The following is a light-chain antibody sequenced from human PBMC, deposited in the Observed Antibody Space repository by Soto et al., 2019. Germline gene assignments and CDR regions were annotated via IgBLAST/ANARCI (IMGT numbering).Light chain of an antibody. Sequence: DIQMTQSPSYLSASVGDRVTITCQASQDISNCLNWYQQKPGQAPKLLIFDASRLETGVPSRFTGSGLGTDFTFTISSLQPEDFATYLCQQYEELPHSFGGGTKVEI. CDR3: QQYEELPHS. J-gene: IGKJ4*01. CDR2: DAS. CDR1: QDISNC. V-gene: IGKV1-33*01.